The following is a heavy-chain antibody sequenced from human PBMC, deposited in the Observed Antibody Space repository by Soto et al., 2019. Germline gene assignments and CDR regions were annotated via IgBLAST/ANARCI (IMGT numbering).Heavy chain of an antibody. D-gene: IGHD2-15*01. V-gene: IGHV1-3*01. J-gene: IGHJ4*02. CDR2: INAGNGNT. CDR1: GYTFTSYA. CDR3: ASRYCSGGSCYSGPFDY. Sequence: GASVKVSCKASGYTFTSYAVHWVRQAPGQRLEWMGWINAGNGNTKYSQKFQGRVTITRDTSASTAYMELSSLRSEDTAVYYCASRYCSGGSCYSGPFDYWGQGTLVTVSS.